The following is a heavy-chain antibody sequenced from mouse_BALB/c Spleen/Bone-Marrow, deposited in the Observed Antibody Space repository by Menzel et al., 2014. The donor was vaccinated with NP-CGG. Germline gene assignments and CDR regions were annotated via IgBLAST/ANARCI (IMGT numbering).Heavy chain of an antibody. CDR3: ARDYGYYAGFAWFVY. J-gene: IGHJ3*01. D-gene: IGHD2-1*01. CDR2: INPSNGRT. CDR1: GYTFTSYW. V-gene: IGHV1S81*02. Sequence: VKLMESGAELVKPGASVKLSCKASGYTFTSYWMHWVKQRPGQGLEWIGEINPSNGRTNYNEKFKSKATLTVDKSSSTAYMQLSSLTSEDSAVYYCARDYGYYAGFAWFVYWGQGTLVTVSA.